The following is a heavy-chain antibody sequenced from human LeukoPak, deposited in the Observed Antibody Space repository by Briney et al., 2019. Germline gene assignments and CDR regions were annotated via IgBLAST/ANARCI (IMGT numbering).Heavy chain of an antibody. CDR1: GFTFSSYS. Sequence: GGSLRLSCAASGFTFSSYSMNWVRQAPGKGLGWVSYISSSSSTIYYADSVKGRFTISRDNAKNSLYLQMNSLRAEDTAVYYCANAPVQASSVDGYNSRGGLRYWGQGTLVTVSS. D-gene: IGHD5-24*01. J-gene: IGHJ4*02. CDR2: ISSSSSTI. CDR3: ANAPVQASSVDGYNSRGGLRY. V-gene: IGHV3-48*04.